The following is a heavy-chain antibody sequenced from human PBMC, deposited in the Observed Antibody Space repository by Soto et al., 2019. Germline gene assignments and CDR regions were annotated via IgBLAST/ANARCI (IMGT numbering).Heavy chain of an antibody. V-gene: IGHV3-53*02. J-gene: IGHJ3*01. CDR1: GFTVSSNY. CDR3: AGGTLPRGGGAFDF. Sequence: EVQLVETGGGLIHPGGSLRLSCAASGFTVSSNYMSWVRQAPGKGLEWVSVIYSGGNTYYADSVKGRFTISRDNSKTTRYLQRNRLGAEASAVYYCAGGTLPRGGGAFDFWGQGTMVSVSS. CDR2: IYSGGNT. D-gene: IGHD3-10*01.